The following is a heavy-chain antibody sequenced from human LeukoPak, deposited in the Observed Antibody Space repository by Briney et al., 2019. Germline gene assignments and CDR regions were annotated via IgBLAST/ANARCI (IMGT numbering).Heavy chain of an antibody. V-gene: IGHV4-4*07. CDR1: GVSITSNY. CDR2: VSTRGNT. CDR3: ARDRVGATTWLDY. J-gene: IGHJ4*02. D-gene: IGHD1-26*01. Sequence: SETLSLTCSVSGVSITSNYWTWIRQPAGRGLEWIGRVSTRGNTNYNPSLKSRVTMSVDTPKNLFSLKLTSVTAADTAVYYCARDRVGATTWLDYWGQGTLVTVSS.